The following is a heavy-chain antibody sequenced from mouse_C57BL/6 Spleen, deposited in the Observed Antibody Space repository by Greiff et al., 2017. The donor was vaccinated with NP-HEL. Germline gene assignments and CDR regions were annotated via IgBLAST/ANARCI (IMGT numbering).Heavy chain of an antibody. CDR3: ARGPLYYGSSWNYFDY. Sequence: EVKVVESGGGLVKPGGSLKLSCAASGFTFSSYAMSWVRQTPEKRLEWVATISDGGSYTYYPDNVKGRFTISRDNAKNNLYLQMSHLKSEDTAMYYCARGPLYYGSSWNYFDYWGQGTTLTVSS. D-gene: IGHD1-1*01. CDR2: ISDGGSYT. J-gene: IGHJ2*01. CDR1: GFTFSSYA. V-gene: IGHV5-4*03.